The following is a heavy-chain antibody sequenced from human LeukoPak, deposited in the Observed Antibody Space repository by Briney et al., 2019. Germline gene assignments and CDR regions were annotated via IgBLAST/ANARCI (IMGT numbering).Heavy chain of an antibody. CDR1: GGSINSYY. D-gene: IGHD2-15*01. V-gene: IGHV4-59*01. J-gene: IGHJ2*01. Sequence: SETLSLTCTVSGGSINSYYWSWIRQPPGKGLEWIGYIYYSGGANYNPSVKRRVTISVDTSKNQVYLKLRYVTAADMDVSYGARVSGTPYWYFALWGRGTLVTVSS. CDR2: IYYSGGA. CDR3: ARVSGTPYWYFAL.